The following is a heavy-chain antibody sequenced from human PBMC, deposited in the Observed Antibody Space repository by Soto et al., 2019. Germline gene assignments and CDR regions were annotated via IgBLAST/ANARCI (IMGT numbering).Heavy chain of an antibody. Sequence: EVQLMESGGGLVQPGGSLRLSCVASGFTFSSFSMNWVRQAPGKGLEWVSYIRSSPSAISYADSVKGRFTISRDNAKNSLYLQLNSLTAEDTAVYYCATDTAYAFDSWGQGTLVSVSS. CDR3: ATDTAYAFDS. CDR1: GFTFSSFS. D-gene: IGHD3-16*01. J-gene: IGHJ4*02. V-gene: IGHV3-48*01. CDR2: IRSSPSAI.